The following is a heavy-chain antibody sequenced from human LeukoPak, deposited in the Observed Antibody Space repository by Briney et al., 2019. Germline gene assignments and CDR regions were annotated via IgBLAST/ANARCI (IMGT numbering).Heavy chain of an antibody. J-gene: IGHJ4*02. V-gene: IGHV3-48*03. D-gene: IGHD2-21*02. Sequence: GGSLRLSCAASGFTLRSYEMNWVRQAPGKGLEWVSYISSSDSTIYYADSVKGRFTISRDNAKNSLYLQMNSLRAEDTAVYYCASTCGGDCYSPFDYWGQGTLVTVSS. CDR2: ISSSDSTI. CDR1: GFTLRSYE. CDR3: ASTCGGDCYSPFDY.